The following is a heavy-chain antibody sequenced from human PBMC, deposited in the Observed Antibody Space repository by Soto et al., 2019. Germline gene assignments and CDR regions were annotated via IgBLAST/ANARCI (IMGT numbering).Heavy chain of an antibody. CDR1: GFTFSSYA. CDR2: INHSGST. V-gene: IGHV4-34*01. CDR3: ARHPRSQQPLDY. Sequence: PGGSLRLSCAASGFTFSSYAMHWVRQAPGKGLEWIGEINHSGSTNYNPSLKSRVTISVDTSKNQFSLKLSSVTAADTAVYYCARHPRSQQPLDYWGQGTLVTVSS. D-gene: IGHD6-13*01. J-gene: IGHJ4*02.